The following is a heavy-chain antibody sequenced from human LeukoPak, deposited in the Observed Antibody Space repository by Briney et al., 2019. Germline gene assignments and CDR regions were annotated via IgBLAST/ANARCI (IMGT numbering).Heavy chain of an antibody. CDR1: GYTFTSYG. J-gene: IGHJ6*02. CDR2: ISAYNGNT. CDR3: ARVESGYYIDVPRVGMDV. Sequence: GSSVKVSCKASGYTFTSYGISWVRQAPGQGLEWMGWISAYNGNTNYAQKLQGRVTMTTDTSTSTAYMELRSLRSDDTAVYYCARVESGYYIDVPRVGMDVWGQGTTVTVSS. D-gene: IGHD3-3*01. V-gene: IGHV1-18*01.